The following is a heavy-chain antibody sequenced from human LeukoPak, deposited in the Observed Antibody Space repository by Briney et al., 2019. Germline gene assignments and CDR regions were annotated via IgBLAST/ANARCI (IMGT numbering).Heavy chain of an antibody. CDR1: GFTVSDNY. J-gene: IGHJ6*03. CDR2: IGGGGRDT. V-gene: IGHV3-23*01. D-gene: IGHD4/OR15-4a*01. CDR3: AKNRGANYYNYYMDV. Sequence: GGSLRLSCAASGFTVSDNYMSWVRQAPGKGLEWLSTIGGGGRDTFYADSVKGRFTVSRDNSKNTLYLQMSSLRAEDTAVYFCAKNRGANYYNYYMDVWGKGTTVTVSS.